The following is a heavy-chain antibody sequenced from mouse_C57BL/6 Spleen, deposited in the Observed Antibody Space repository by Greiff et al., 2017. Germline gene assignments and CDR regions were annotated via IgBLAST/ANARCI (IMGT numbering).Heavy chain of an antibody. CDR2: IYPGDGDT. J-gene: IGHJ4*01. Sequence: QVQLQQSGAELVKPGASVKISCKASGYAFSSYWMNWVKQRPGKGLEWIGQIYPGDGDTNYNGKFKGKATLTADKSSSTAYMQLSSLTSEDSAVYFCASHGDYDDAMDYWGQGTSVTVSS. CDR3: ASHGDYDDAMDY. D-gene: IGHD2-4*01. CDR1: GYAFSSYW. V-gene: IGHV1-80*01.